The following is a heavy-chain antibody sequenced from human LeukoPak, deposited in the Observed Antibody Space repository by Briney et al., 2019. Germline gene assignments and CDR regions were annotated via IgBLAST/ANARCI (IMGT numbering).Heavy chain of an antibody. J-gene: IGHJ6*03. D-gene: IGHD5-12*01. CDR3: AVDSGYAYYMDV. CDR2: INHSGST. Sequence: SETLSLTCAVYGGSFSGYYWSWIRQPPGKGLEWIGEINHSGSTNYNPSLKSRVTISVDTSKNQFSLKLSSVTAADTAVYYCAVDSGYAYYMDVWGKGTTVTISS. V-gene: IGHV4-34*01. CDR1: GGSFSGYY.